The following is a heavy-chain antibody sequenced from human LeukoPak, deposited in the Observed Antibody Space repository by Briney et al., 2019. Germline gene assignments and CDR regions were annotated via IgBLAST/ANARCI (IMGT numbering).Heavy chain of an antibody. CDR1: GYTFTSYG. Sequence: ASVKVSCKASGYTFTSYGISWVRQAPGQGLEWMGWISAYNGNTNYAQKLQGRVTMTTDTSTSTAYMELRSLRSDDTAVSYCARDGESGSRYYYYYYYMDVWGKGTTVTVSS. V-gene: IGHV1-18*01. D-gene: IGHD1-26*01. CDR3: ARDGESGSRYYYYYYYMDV. CDR2: ISAYNGNT. J-gene: IGHJ6*03.